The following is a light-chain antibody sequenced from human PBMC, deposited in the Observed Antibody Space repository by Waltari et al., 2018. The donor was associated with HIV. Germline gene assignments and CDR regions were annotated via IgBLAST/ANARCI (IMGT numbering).Light chain of an antibody. CDR2: AGS. Sequence: QSALTQPASVSGSPGQSITISCTGASSDVGSYNYVSWYQQHPGKAPKLMIYAGSKRPSGVSNRFSGSKSGNTASLTISGLQAEDEADYYCYSYAGSRTGYVFGTGTKVTVL. J-gene: IGLJ1*01. CDR1: SSDVGSYNY. V-gene: IGLV2-23*01. CDR3: YSYAGSRTGYV.